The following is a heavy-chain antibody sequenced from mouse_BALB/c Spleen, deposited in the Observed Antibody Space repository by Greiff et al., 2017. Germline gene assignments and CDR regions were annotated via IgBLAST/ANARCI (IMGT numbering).Heavy chain of an antibody. V-gene: IGHV2-2*02. Sequence: QVQLKESGPGLVQPSQSLSITCTVSGFSLTSYGVHWVRQSPGKGLEWLGVIWSGGSTDYNAAFISRLSISKDNSKSQVFFKMNSLQANDTAIYYCARRENDYDGYYAMDYWGQGTSVTVSS. CDR3: ARRENDYDGYYAMDY. D-gene: IGHD2-4*01. J-gene: IGHJ4*01. CDR2: IWSGGST. CDR1: GFSLTSYG.